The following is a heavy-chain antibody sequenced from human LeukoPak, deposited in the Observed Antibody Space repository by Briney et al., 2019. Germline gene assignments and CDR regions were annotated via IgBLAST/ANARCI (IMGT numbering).Heavy chain of an antibody. CDR3: ARHTEISYYDILTGNTFDY. CDR2: IYHSGST. CDR1: GYSISSGYY. V-gene: IGHV4-38-2*01. D-gene: IGHD3-9*01. Sequence: PSETLSLTCAVYGYSISSGYYWGWIRQPPGKGLEWIGSIYHSGSTYYNPSLKRRVTISVDSSKNQFSLKLSSVTAADTAVYYCARHTEISYYDILTGNTFDYWGQGTLDTVSS. J-gene: IGHJ4*02.